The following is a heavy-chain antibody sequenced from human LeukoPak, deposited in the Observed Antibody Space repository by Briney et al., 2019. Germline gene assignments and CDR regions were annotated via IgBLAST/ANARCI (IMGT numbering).Heavy chain of an antibody. Sequence: GAAVKVYCKASGGTFSSYAISWVRQALGQGLEWMGGIIPIFGTANYAQKFQGRVTITADESTSTAYMELSSLRSEDTAVYYCARHGGGATRPYNWFDPWGQGTLVTVSS. J-gene: IGHJ5*02. V-gene: IGHV1-69*13. D-gene: IGHD1-26*01. CDR1: GGTFSSYA. CDR2: IIPIFGTA. CDR3: ARHGGGATRPYNWFDP.